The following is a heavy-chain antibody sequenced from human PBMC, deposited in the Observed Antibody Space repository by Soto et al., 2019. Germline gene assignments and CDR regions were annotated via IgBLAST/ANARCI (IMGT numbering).Heavy chain of an antibody. CDR3: TRARGYDSSGYYRTYYYYYYGMDV. J-gene: IGHJ6*02. CDR1: GFTFGDYA. V-gene: IGHV3-49*04. CDR2: IRSKAYGGTT. Sequence: GVLRLSCTASGFTFGDYAMSWVRQAPGKGLEWVGFIRSKAYGGTTEYAASVKGRFTISRDDSKSIAYLQMNSLKTEDTAVYYCTRARGYDSSGYYRTYYYYYYGMDVWGQGTTVTVSS. D-gene: IGHD3-22*01.